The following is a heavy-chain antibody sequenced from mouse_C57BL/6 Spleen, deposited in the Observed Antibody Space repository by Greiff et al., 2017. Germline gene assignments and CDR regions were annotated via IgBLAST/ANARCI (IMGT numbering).Heavy chain of an antibody. J-gene: IGHJ3*01. Sequence: EVKLMESGGGLVKPGGSLKLSCAASGFTFSNYGMHWVRQAPEKGLEWGAYISSGSSTIYYADTVKGRFTISRDNAKNTLFLQITSLRSEDTALYYCAWALHGGAYWGQGTLVTVSA. CDR1: GFTFSNYG. CDR3: AWALHGGAY. CDR2: ISSGSSTI. D-gene: IGHD1-2*01. V-gene: IGHV5-17*01.